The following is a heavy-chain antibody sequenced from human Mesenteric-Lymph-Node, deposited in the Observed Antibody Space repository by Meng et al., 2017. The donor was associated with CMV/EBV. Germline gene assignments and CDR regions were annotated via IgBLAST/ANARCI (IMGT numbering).Heavy chain of an antibody. V-gene: IGHV3-21*01. Sequence: EVQLVESGGGLVKPGGSLRLSCADSGFTFSSYSMNWVRQAPGKGLEWVSSISSSSSYIYYADSVKGRFTISRDNAKNSLYLQMNSLRAEDTAVYYCARPTREYYFDYWGQGTLVTVSS. CDR3: ARPTREYYFDY. CDR2: ISSSSSYI. CDR1: GFTFSSYS. J-gene: IGHJ4*02. D-gene: IGHD3-10*01.